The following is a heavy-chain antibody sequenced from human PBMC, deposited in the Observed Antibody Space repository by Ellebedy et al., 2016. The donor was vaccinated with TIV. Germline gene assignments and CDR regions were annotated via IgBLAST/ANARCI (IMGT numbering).Heavy chain of an antibody. CDR1: GFTFRSYW. V-gene: IGHV3-7*02. J-gene: IGHJ4*02. CDR3: ARPSIYYDHLTGPADY. D-gene: IGHD3-9*01. Sequence: GGSLRLSXAASGFTFRSYWMSWVRHTPGKGLEWVANINQDGSDKYYLDSVKGRFTISRDNAKNSLYLQMNSLRAEDTAVYYCARPSIYYDHLTGPADYWGQGALVTVSS. CDR2: INQDGSDK.